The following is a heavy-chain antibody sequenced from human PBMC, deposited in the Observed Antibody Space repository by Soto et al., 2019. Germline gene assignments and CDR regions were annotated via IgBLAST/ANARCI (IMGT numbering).Heavy chain of an antibody. CDR3: AKWGPYDFSMGY. Sequence: ASVKVSCKASGYTFTGYAMHWVRQTPGQRLEWMGWINAGNGNTKYSQKFQGRVTITRDTSASTAYMELNSLRADDTAVYYCAKWGPYDFSMGYWGQGTLVTVSS. CDR2: INAGNGNT. D-gene: IGHD3-3*01. V-gene: IGHV1-3*01. J-gene: IGHJ4*02. CDR1: GYTFTGYA.